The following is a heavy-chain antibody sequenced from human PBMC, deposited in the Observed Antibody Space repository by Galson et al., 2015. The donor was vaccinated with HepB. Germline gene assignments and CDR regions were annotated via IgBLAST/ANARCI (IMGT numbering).Heavy chain of an antibody. CDR2: IRSNANSYAT. CDR3: TRRDYYDSSGKYFDY. J-gene: IGHJ4*02. V-gene: IGHV3-73*01. CDR1: GVTFIGSA. D-gene: IGHD3-22*01. Sequence: APRLSCAASGVTFIGSAMHWFRQASGKGLEWGGRIRSNANSYATAYAASVKGRFTTSRDDSKNTAYLQMNSLKTEDTAVYYCTRRDYYDSSGKYFDYWGQGTLVTVSS.